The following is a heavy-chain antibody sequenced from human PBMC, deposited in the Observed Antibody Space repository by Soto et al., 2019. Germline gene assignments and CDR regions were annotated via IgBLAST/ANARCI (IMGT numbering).Heavy chain of an antibody. CDR2: IYYSGST. CDR3: ARVGDLGFCSGGSCYSNPIENDAFDI. V-gene: IGHV4-59*01. D-gene: IGHD2-15*01. Sequence: SETLSLTCTVSGGSISSYYWSWIRQPPGKGLEWIGYIYYSGSTNYNPSLKSRVTISVDTSKNQFSLKLSSVTAADTAVYYCARVGDLGFCSGGSCYSNPIENDAFDIWGQGTMVTVSS. J-gene: IGHJ3*02. CDR1: GGSISSYY.